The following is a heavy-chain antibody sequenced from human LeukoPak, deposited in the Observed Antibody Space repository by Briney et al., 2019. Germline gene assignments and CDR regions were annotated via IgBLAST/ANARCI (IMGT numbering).Heavy chain of an antibody. CDR1: GGSISSYY. D-gene: IGHD4-17*01. J-gene: IGHJ5*02. CDR2: IYNSGST. CDR3: ARESRTVTTFISSWFDP. Sequence: SETLSLTCTVSGGSISSYYWNWIRQPPGEGLEWIGYIYNSGSTNYNPSLKSRVTISVDTSKNQFSLKLSSVTAADTAVYYCARESRTVTTFISSWFDPWGQGTLVTVSS. V-gene: IGHV4-59*12.